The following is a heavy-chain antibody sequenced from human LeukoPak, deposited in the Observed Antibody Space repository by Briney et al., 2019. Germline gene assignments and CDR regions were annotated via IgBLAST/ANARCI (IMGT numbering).Heavy chain of an antibody. J-gene: IGHJ3*02. V-gene: IGHV4-59*01. CDR3: ARLYSGIYSDAFDI. Sequence: PSETLSLTCTVSGGSISSFYWSWIRQPPGKGLEWIGYIYYSGSTNYNPSLKSRVTISVDTSRNQFSLKLSSVTAADTAVYYCARLYSGIYSDAFDIWGQGTMVTVSS. CDR1: GGSISSFY. D-gene: IGHD1-26*01. CDR2: IYYSGST.